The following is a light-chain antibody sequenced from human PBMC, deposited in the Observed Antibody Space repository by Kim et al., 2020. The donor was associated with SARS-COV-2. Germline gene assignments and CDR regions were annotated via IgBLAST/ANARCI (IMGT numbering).Light chain of an antibody. Sequence: TLTLSPGERATRSGRASQSVSSYLAWNQQKPGQAPRLLIYGASSRATGIPDRFSGSGSGTDFTLTISRLEPEDFAVYYCQQHGSAFGQGTKVDIK. CDR2: GAS. J-gene: IGKJ1*01. V-gene: IGKV3-20*01. CDR1: QSVSSY. CDR3: QQHGSA.